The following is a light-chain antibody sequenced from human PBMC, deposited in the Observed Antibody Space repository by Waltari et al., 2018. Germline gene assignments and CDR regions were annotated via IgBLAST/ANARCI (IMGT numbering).Light chain of an antibody. CDR1: SSNIGDNY. Sequence: SVLTPPPSVSAAPGQTVPISCFGSSSNIGDNYIFWYQQLTGTAPKLLIYEKKKRPSGIPDRFSGSKSGTSATLGITGLQTEDEADYYCGTWDNSLSSGVFGGGTKLTDL. J-gene: IGLJ3*02. CDR3: GTWDNSLSSGV. V-gene: IGLV1-51*01. CDR2: EKK.